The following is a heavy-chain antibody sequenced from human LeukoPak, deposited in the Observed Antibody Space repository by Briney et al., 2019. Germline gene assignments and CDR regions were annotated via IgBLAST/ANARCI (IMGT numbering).Heavy chain of an antibody. CDR2: INPNSGGT. D-gene: IGHD3-10*01. CDR3: ARGGVNNYFDP. Sequence: ASVKVSCKASGYTFTGYYMHWVRQAPGQGLEWMGWINPNSGGTNYAQKFQDRVTMTGDTSVSTANMELSRLRSDDTAVYYCARGGVNNYFDPWGQGTLVTVSS. J-gene: IGHJ5*02. V-gene: IGHV1-2*02. CDR1: GYTFTGYY.